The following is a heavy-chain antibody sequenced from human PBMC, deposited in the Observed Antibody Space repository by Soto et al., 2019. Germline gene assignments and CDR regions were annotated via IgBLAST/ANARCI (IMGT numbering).Heavy chain of an antibody. CDR1: GYTFTSYY. CDR3: ARDSSRGYFDY. V-gene: IGHV1-46*01. CDR2: INPSGGST. J-gene: IGHJ4*02. D-gene: IGHD3-10*01. Sequence: ASVKGSCKASGYTFTSYYMHWVRQAPGQGLEWMGIINPSGGSTSYAQKFQGRVTMTRDTSTSTVYMELSSLRSEDTAVYYCARDSSRGYFDYWGQGTLVTVSS.